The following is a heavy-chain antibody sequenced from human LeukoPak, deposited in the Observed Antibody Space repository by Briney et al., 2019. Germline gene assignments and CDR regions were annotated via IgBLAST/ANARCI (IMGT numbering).Heavy chain of an antibody. D-gene: IGHD5-24*01. CDR3: ARRGPQMATIGDY. CDR1: GFTFSSYW. J-gene: IGHJ4*02. Sequence: PGGSLRLSCAASGFTFSSYWMHWVRQAPGKGLVWVSRINSDGSSTSYADSVKGRFTISRGNAKNTLYLQMNSLRAEDTAVYYCARRGPQMATIGDYWGQGTLVTVSS. V-gene: IGHV3-74*01. CDR2: INSDGSST.